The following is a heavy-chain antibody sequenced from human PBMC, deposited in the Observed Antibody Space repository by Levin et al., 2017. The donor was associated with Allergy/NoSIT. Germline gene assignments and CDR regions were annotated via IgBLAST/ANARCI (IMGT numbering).Heavy chain of an antibody. Sequence: PSQTLSLTCTVSCGSISSEYWSWIRQPPGKGLEWLGFIYYSGSTKYNPSLKSPITISLDTSRTRFSLTMRSVTAADTAVYYCARLQDYTSGYGAQYFDVWGQGAMVTVSS. V-gene: IGHV4-59*01. CDR3: ARLQDYTSGYGAQYFDV. CDR1: CGSISSEY. D-gene: IGHD3-22*01. CDR2: IYYSGST. J-gene: IGHJ3*01.